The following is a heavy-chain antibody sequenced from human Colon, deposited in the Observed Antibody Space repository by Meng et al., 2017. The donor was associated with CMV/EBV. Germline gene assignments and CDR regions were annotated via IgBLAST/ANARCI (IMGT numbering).Heavy chain of an antibody. CDR2: IITIFGTP. CDR3: ARPMVRGLGYYYYGMDV. Sequence: SVTVSCKASGGTFINYAIPWVRQAPGQGLEWMGGIITIFGTPNYAQKFQGRLMIITDEDTRTDYMELSSLRSEDTAVYYCARPMVRGLGYYYYGMDVWGQGTTVTVSS. V-gene: IGHV1-69*05. J-gene: IGHJ6*02. D-gene: IGHD3-10*01. CDR1: GGTFINYA.